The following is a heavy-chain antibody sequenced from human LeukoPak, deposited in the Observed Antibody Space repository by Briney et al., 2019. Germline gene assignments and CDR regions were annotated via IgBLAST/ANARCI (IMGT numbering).Heavy chain of an antibody. D-gene: IGHD3-3*01. CDR2: ISSSSSTI. V-gene: IGHV3-48*02. Sequence: GGSLRLSCAASGFTFSSYSMNWVRQAPGKGLEWVSYISSSSSTIYYADSVKGRFTISRDNAKNSLYLQMNSLRDEDTAVYYCAREPASYYDFWSGYYGMDVWGQGTTVTVSS. J-gene: IGHJ6*02. CDR1: GFTFSSYS. CDR3: AREPASYYDFWSGYYGMDV.